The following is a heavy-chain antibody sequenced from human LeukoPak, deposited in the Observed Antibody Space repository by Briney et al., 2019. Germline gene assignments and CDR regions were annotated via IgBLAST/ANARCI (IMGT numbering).Heavy chain of an antibody. D-gene: IGHD3-10*01. CDR1: GVSISSSDYY. V-gene: IGHV4-31*03. Sequence: PSETLSLTCTVSGVSISSSDYYWSWIRQHPGKGLEWIGYIYYSGSTYYNPSLKSRVTISVDTSKNQFSLKLSSMTAADTAVYYCARDRDYYGTGMDVWGQGTTVTVSS. CDR2: IYYSGST. J-gene: IGHJ6*02. CDR3: ARDRDYYGTGMDV.